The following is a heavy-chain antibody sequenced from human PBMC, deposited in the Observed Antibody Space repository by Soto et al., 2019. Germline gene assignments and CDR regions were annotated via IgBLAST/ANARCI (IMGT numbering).Heavy chain of an antibody. Sequence: SETLSLTCAVSGGSISSGGYSWSWIRQPPGKGLEWIGYIYHSGSTYYNPSLKSRFTISVYRSKNQFSLKLSSVTAADTAVYYCARGLELGFDPWGQGTLVTVSS. CDR3: ARGLELGFDP. CDR1: GGSISSGGYS. CDR2: IYHSGST. V-gene: IGHV4-30-2*01. D-gene: IGHD1-7*01. J-gene: IGHJ5*02.